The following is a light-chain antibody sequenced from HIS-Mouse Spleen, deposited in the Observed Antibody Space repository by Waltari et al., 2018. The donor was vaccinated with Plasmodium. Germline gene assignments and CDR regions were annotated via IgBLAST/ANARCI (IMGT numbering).Light chain of an antibody. CDR3: LQDYNYPRT. J-gene: IGKJ1*01. CDR2: AAS. Sequence: IQMTHSPPSLSPSVGDRVTIPCRASQGIRNDLGWYQQKPGKDPKLLIYAASSLQSGVPSRFSGSGSGTDFTLTISSLQPEDFATYYCLQDYNYPRTFGQGTKVEIK. V-gene: IGKV1-6*01. CDR1: QGIRND.